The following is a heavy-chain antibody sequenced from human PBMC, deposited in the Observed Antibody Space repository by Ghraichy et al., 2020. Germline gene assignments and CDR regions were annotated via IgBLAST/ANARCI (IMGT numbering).Heavy chain of an antibody. J-gene: IGHJ5*02. Sequence: GGSLRLSCAASGFTFSSYSMNWVRQAPGKGLEWVSYISSSSSTIYYADSVKGRFTISRDNAKNSLYLQMNSLRDEDTAVYYCARVSYGSGSYYWFDPWGQGTLVTVSS. V-gene: IGHV3-48*02. CDR3: ARVSYGSGSYYWFDP. CDR1: GFTFSSYS. D-gene: IGHD3-10*01. CDR2: ISSSSSTI.